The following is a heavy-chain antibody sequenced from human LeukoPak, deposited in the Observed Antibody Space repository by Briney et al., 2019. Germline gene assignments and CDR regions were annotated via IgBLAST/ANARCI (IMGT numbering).Heavy chain of an antibody. Sequence: GGSLRLSCAASGFTFSSYAMSWVRQAPGKGLEWVSAISGSGGSTYYADSVKGRFTISRDNSKNTLYLQMNSLRAEDTAVYYCAKDVRFLEWLPHANFDYWGQGTLVTVSS. J-gene: IGHJ4*02. CDR2: ISGSGGST. D-gene: IGHD3-3*01. CDR1: GFTFSSYA. CDR3: AKDVRFLEWLPHANFDY. V-gene: IGHV3-23*01.